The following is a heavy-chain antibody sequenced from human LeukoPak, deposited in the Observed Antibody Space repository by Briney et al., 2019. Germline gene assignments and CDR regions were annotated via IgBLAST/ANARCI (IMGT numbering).Heavy chain of an antibody. V-gene: IGHV4-34*01. D-gene: IGHD4-11*01. Sequence: PSETLSLTCAVYGGSFSGYYWSWIRQPPGKGLEWIGEINHSGSTNYNPSLKSRVTISVDTSKNQFSLKLSSVTAADTAVYYCARTLQSYYYYGMDVWGQGTTVTVSS. CDR3: ARTLQSYYYYGMDV. CDR1: GGSFSGYY. CDR2: INHSGST. J-gene: IGHJ6*02.